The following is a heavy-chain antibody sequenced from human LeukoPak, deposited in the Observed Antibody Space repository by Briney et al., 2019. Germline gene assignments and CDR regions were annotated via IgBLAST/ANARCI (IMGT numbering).Heavy chain of an antibody. D-gene: IGHD3-10*01. J-gene: IGHJ5*02. V-gene: IGHV4-59*01. CDR3: ARDLQYYYGSGSYYTTNWFDP. CDR2: IYYSGST. CDR1: GGSISSYY. Sequence: PSETLSLTCTVSGGSISSYYWSWIRQPPGKGLERIGYIYYSGSTNYNPSLKSRVTISVDTSKNQFSLKLSSVTAADTAVYYCARDLQYYYGSGSYYTTNWFDPWGQGTLVTVSS.